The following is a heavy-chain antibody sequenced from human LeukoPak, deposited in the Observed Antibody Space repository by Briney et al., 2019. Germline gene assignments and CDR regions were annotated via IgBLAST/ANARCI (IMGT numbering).Heavy chain of an antibody. CDR3: SAEPQDYYDSSGYSDY. Sequence: SETLSLTWTVSGGSISSGSYYWSWIRQPAGKGLEWIVRIYTSGSTNYNPSLKSRVTISVDTSKNQFSLKLSSVTAADTAVYYCSAEPQDYYDSSGYSDYWGQGTLVTVSS. CDR1: GGSISSGSYY. CDR2: IYTSGST. V-gene: IGHV4-61*02. D-gene: IGHD3-22*01. J-gene: IGHJ4*02.